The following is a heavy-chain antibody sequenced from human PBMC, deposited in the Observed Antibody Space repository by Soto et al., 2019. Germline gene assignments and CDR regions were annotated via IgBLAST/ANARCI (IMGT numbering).Heavy chain of an antibody. CDR2: IYYSGST. V-gene: IGHV4-59*01. CDR3: ARDMYYDFWSGYSNNWFDP. CDR1: GGSISSYY. D-gene: IGHD3-3*01. Sequence: SETLSLTCTVSGGSISSYYWSWIRQPPGKGLEWIGYIYYSGSTNYNPSLKSRVTISVDTSKNQFSLKLSSVTAADTAVYYCARDMYYDFWSGYSNNWFDPWGQGTLVTVS. J-gene: IGHJ5*02.